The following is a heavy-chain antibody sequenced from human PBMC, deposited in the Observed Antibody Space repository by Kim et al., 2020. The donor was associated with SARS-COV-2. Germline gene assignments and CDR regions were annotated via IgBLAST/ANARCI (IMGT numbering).Heavy chain of an antibody. D-gene: IGHD6-13*01. Sequence: GGSLRLSCAASGFTFSSYGMHWVRQAPGKGLEWVAVIWYDGSNKYYADSVKGRFTISRDNSKNTLYLQMNSLRAEDTAVYYCARDEKSPSFYSSSWYWEENWFDPWGQGTLVTVSS. CDR2: IWYDGSNK. J-gene: IGHJ5*02. V-gene: IGHV3-33*01. CDR1: GFTFSSYG. CDR3: ARDEKSPSFYSSSWYWEENWFDP.